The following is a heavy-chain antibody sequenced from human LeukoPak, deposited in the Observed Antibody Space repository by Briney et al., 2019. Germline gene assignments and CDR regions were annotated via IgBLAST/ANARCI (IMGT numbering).Heavy chain of an antibody. CDR1: GYSISSGYY. Sequence: ASETLSLTCTVSGYSISSGYYWGWIRQPPGKGLEWIGSIYHSGSTYYNPSLKSRVTISVDTSKNQFSLKLSSVTAADTAVYYCAREGITTYNRHWFDPWGQGTLVTVSS. CDR2: IYHSGST. J-gene: IGHJ5*02. CDR3: AREGITTYNRHWFDP. V-gene: IGHV4-38-2*02. D-gene: IGHD1-1*01.